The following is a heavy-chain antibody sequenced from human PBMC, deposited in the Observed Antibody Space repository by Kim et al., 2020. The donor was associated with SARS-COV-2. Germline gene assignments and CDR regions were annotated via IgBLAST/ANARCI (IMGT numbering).Heavy chain of an antibody. V-gene: IGHV3-49*03. J-gene: IGHJ5*02. CDR2: IRTKAYGGTT. CDR1: GFTFGDYT. CDR3: ARVTGYDSSGYYNGGFDP. Sequence: GGSLRLSCTASGFTFGDYTMGWFRQAPGKGLEWVGFIRTKAYGGTTEYAASVKGRFTISRDDSKSIAYLQMSSLKTEDTAVYYCARVTGYDSSGYYNGGFDPWGQGTLVTVSS. D-gene: IGHD3-22*01.